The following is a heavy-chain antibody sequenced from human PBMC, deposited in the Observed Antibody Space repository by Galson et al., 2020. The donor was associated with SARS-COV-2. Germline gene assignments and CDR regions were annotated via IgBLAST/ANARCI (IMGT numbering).Heavy chain of an antibody. CDR1: GFTFSSYG. CDR2: TRYDGVNE. J-gene: IGHJ4*02. V-gene: IGHV3-30*02. CDR3: AKDVNKGCRGDCPCDY. D-gene: IGHD2-21*01. Sequence: GGSLRLSCAASGFTFSSYGMNWVRQAPGKGLEWVAFTRYDGVNEYYTDSVKGRFTISRDNSKNTLYLQMNSLRAEDTAVYYCAKDVNKGCRGDCPCDYWGQGTLAIVSS.